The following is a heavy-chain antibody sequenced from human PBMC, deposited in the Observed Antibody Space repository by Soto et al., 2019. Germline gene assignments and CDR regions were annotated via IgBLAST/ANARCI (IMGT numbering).Heavy chain of an antibody. CDR2: IYSGGST. CDR3: ARAPYYCSGGSCYYYYGMDV. J-gene: IGHJ6*02. V-gene: IGHV3-53*01. CDR1: GFTVSSNY. Sequence: VGSLRLSCAASGFTVSSNYMSWVRQAPGKGLEWVSVIYSGGSTYYADSVKGRFTISRDNSKNTLYLQMNSLRAEDTAVYYCARAPYYCSGGSCYYYYGMDVWGQGTTVTVSS. D-gene: IGHD2-15*01.